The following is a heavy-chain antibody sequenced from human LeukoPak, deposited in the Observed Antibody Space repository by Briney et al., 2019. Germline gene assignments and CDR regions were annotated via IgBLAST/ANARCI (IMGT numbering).Heavy chain of an antibody. J-gene: IGHJ4*02. CDR3: TRDSAFADY. D-gene: IGHD3-3*02. V-gene: IGHV1-3*04. CDR2: INTANGNT. Sequence: EWMGWINTANGNTKYSQKFQDRLSITRDTSASTGYMELSSLSSEDTAIYYCTRDSAFADYWGQGTLVTVSS.